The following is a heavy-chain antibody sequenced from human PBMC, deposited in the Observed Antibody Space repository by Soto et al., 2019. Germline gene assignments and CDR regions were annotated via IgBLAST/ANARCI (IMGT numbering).Heavy chain of an antibody. V-gene: IGHV3-23*01. CDR2: ISGSGGST. CDR3: AKVPRSGYYYGGGLVDY. D-gene: IGHD3-22*01. J-gene: IGHJ4*02. CDR1: GFTFSSYV. Sequence: GGSLRLSCAASGFTFSSYVMSWVRQAPGKGLEWVSAISGSGGSTYYAGSVKGRFTIPKENSKNQLDLQMNSLIAEDTAVYYCAKVPRSGYYYGGGLVDYWGQGTLVTVSS.